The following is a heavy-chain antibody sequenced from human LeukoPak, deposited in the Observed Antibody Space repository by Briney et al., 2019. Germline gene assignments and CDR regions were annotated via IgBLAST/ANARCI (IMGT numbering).Heavy chain of an antibody. Sequence: SETLSLTRTVSGGSISNYYWSWIRQPPGKGLEWIGYISHSGSTNYSPSLKSRVTISLDTSKNQFSLKLSSVTAADTAVYYCAGHHPRNTVDFWGQGTLVTVSS. J-gene: IGHJ4*02. CDR3: AGHHPRNTVDF. V-gene: IGHV4-59*08. CDR2: ISHSGST. D-gene: IGHD2/OR15-2a*01. CDR1: GGSISNYY.